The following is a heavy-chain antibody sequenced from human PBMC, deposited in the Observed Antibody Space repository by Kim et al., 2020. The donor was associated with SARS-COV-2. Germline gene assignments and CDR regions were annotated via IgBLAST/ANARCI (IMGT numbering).Heavy chain of an antibody. Sequence: ASVKVSCKASGYTFTSYAMHWVRQAPGQRLEWMGWINAGNGNTKYSQKFQGRVTITRDTSASTAYMELSSLRSEDTAVYYCARDGSSTMYYYYYGMDVWGQGTTVTVSS. CDR1: GYTFTSYA. D-gene: IGHD2-2*01. V-gene: IGHV1-3*01. J-gene: IGHJ6*02. CDR2: INAGNGNT. CDR3: ARDGSSTMYYYYYGMDV.